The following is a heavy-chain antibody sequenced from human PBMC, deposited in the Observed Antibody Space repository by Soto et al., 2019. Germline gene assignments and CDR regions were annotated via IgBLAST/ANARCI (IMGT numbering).Heavy chain of an antibody. V-gene: IGHV4-59*01. J-gene: IGHJ4*02. CDR3: AGWGGWYFSY. Sequence: QVQLQESGPGLVKPSETLSLTCTVSGGSISSYYWSWIRQPPGKGLEWIGYIYYSGSTNYNPSLKSRVTISVDTSKNQFSLKLSSVTAADTAVYYCAGWGGWYFSYWGQGTLVTVSS. CDR1: GGSISSYY. D-gene: IGHD6-19*01. CDR2: IYYSGST.